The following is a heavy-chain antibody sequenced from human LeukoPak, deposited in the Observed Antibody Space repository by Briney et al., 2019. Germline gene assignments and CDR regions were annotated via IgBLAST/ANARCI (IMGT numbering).Heavy chain of an antibody. CDR3: ARVGGYCSSTSCYILKSFDY. J-gene: IGHJ4*02. V-gene: IGHV3-7*01. Sequence: PGGSLRLSCAASGFTFSSYWMSWVRQAPGKGLEWVANIKQDGSEKYYVDSVKGRFTISRDNAKNSLYLQMNSLRAEDTAVYYCARVGGYCSSTSCYILKSFDYWGQGTLVTVSS. CDR2: IKQDGSEK. D-gene: IGHD2-2*02. CDR1: GFTFSSYW.